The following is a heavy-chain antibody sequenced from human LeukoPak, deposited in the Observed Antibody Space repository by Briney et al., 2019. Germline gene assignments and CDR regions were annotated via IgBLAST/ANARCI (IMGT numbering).Heavy chain of an antibody. V-gene: IGHV3-53*01. Sequence: GGSLRLSSRVSGFTVISNSISWFRQAPGGGLQWVSFIYSDNTHYSDSVKSRFTISRDNSKNTLYLQMNSLRAEDTAVYYCARGAAAGTWDYWGEGTLGTVSS. CDR3: ARGAAAGTWDY. CDR2: IYSDNT. CDR1: GFTVISNS. J-gene: IGHJ4*02. D-gene: IGHD6-13*01.